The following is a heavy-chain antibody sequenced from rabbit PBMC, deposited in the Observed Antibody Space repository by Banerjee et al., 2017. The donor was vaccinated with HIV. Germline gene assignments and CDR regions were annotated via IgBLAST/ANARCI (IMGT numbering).Heavy chain of an antibody. Sequence: QEQLEESGGDLVKPEGSLTLTCTASGFSFSSSYWICWVRQAPGKGLEWIACIYTGSGSALYVSWAKGRFTISKTSSTTVTLQMTSLTAADTATYFCARISRMLVVIDLWGPGTLVTVS. J-gene: IGHJ4*01. CDR3: ARISRMLVVIDL. CDR2: IYTGSGSA. CDR1: GFSFSSSYW. V-gene: IGHV1S45*01. D-gene: IGHD4-2*01.